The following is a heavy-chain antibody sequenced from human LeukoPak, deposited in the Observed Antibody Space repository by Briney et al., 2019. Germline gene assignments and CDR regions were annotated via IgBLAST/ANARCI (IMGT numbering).Heavy chain of an antibody. CDR2: INPNSGGT. CDR1: GYTFTGYY. V-gene: IGHV1-2*02. Sequence: ASVKVSCKASGYTFTGYYMHWVRQAPGQGLEWMGWINPNSGGTNYAQKFQGRVTMTRDTSISTAYMELSRLRSVDTAVYYCARENIAVAGTFDPWGQGTLVTVSS. CDR3: ARENIAVAGTFDP. J-gene: IGHJ5*02. D-gene: IGHD6-19*01.